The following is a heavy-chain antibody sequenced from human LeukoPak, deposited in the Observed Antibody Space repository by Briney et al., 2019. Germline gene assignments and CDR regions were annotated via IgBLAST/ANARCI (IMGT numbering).Heavy chain of an antibody. Sequence: SETLFLTCTVSGGSISSYYWSWIRQPAGKGLEWIGRIYTSGSTNYNPSLKSRVTMSVDTSKNQFSLKLSSVTAADTAVYYCAREPVTSYYYGMDVWGQGTTVTVSS. CDR2: IYTSGST. V-gene: IGHV4-4*07. CDR1: GGSISSYY. CDR3: AREPVTSYYYGMDV. D-gene: IGHD4-17*01. J-gene: IGHJ6*02.